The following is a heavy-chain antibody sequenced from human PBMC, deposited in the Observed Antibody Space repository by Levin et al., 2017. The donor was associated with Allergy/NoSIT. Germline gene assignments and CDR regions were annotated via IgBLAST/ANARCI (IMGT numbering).Heavy chain of an antibody. D-gene: IGHD4-23*01. Sequence: SETLSLTCTVSGGSMNSYFWSWIRKTPAKGLEYIGDVHSSGITSYNPSLESRVTFSVDKSKNTFSLNLASVTAADAAVYYCARVGYGRNSANSFYYLDVWGTGTTVTVTS. CDR2: VHSSGIT. CDR1: GGSMNSYF. J-gene: IGHJ6*03. CDR3: ARVGYGRNSANSFYYLDV. V-gene: IGHV4-59*01.